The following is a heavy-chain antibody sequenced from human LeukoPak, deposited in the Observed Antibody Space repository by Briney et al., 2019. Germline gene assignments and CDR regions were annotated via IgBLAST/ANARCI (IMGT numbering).Heavy chain of an antibody. CDR2: ISTDGSRT. V-gene: IGHV3-74*01. D-gene: IGHD3-22*01. CDR1: GFTFSNSW. Sequence: PGGSLRLSCAASGFTFSNSWMRWVRQAPGKGLVWVSRISTDGSRTNYADSVKGRFTISRDNAKNTLYLQMSSLRAEDAAVYYCARETSGYYYKSYFDYWGQGTLVTVSS. CDR3: ARETSGYYYKSYFDY. J-gene: IGHJ4*02.